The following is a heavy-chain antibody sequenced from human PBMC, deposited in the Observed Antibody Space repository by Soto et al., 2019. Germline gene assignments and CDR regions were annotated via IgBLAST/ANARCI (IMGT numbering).Heavy chain of an antibody. CDR1: GGSISSGGYY. V-gene: IGHV4-31*03. CDR3: ASGWCSGGSCKPPDGMDV. D-gene: IGHD2-15*01. CDR2: IYYSGST. J-gene: IGHJ6*02. Sequence: QVQLQESGPGLVKPSQTLSLTCTVSGGSISSGGYYWSWIRQHPGKGLEWIGYIYYSGSTYYNPSLKSRVTISVDPSKNQFSLKLSSVTAADTAVYYCASGWCSGGSCKPPDGMDVWGQGTTVTVSS.